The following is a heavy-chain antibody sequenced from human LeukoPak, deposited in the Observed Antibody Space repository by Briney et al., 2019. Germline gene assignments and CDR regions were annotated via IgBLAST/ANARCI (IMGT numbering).Heavy chain of an antibody. CDR1: GGSISSGGYS. J-gene: IGHJ3*02. CDR2: VYHSGST. V-gene: IGHV4-30-2*01. Sequence: PSQTLSLTCAVSGGSISSGGYSWSWIRQPPGKGLEWIGYVYHSGSTYYNPSLKSPVTISVDRSKNQFSLKLSSVTAADTAVYYCARAFHYYGSGSYYLGAFDIWGQGTMVTVSS. CDR3: ARAFHYYGSGSYYLGAFDI. D-gene: IGHD3-10*01.